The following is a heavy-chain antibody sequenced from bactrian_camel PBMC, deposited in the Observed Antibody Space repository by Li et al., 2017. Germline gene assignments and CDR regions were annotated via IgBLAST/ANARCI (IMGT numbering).Heavy chain of an antibody. Sequence: HVQLVESGGGSVQAGGSLRLSCSASGTTNSGYCMAWFRQGPENAREGVAQIEADGSAVYADSVKGRFTISQDKAKNTMYLQLNNLKPEDTSVYYCAADRGYGLGCLSDSGYWGQGTQVTVS. D-gene: IGHD1*01. J-gene: IGHJ6*01. V-gene: IGHV3S9*01. CDR3: AADRGYGLGCLSDSGY. CDR1: GTTNSGYC. CDR2: IEADGSA.